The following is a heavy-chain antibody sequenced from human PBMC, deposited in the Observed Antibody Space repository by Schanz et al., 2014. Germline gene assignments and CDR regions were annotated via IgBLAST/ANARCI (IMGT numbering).Heavy chain of an antibody. J-gene: IGHJ4*02. CDR1: GITFSSHS. Sequence: VQLVESGGGLVQPGGSLRLSCAASGITFSSHSFNWVRQAPGKGLEWISYITYNGGTIYYADSVKGRFTISRDNSKNSLYLQMNSLRAEDTAVYYCARIGGSVFDYWAQGTLVTGSS. V-gene: IGHV3-48*04. D-gene: IGHD3-10*01. CDR2: ITYNGGTI. CDR3: ARIGGSVFDY.